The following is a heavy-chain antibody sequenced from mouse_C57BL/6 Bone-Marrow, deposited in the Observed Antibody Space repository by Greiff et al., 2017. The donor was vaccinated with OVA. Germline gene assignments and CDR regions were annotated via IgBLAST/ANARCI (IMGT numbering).Heavy chain of an antibody. CDR1: GYTFTSYW. CDR2: IHPNSGSN. Sequence: QVQLQQPGAELVKPGASVKLSCKASGYTFTSYWMHWVKQRPGQGLEWIGMIHPNSGSNNYNEKFKSKATLTVDKSSSTAYMQLSSLTSEDSAVYYCVTILRPYFDYWGQGTTLTVSS. J-gene: IGHJ2*01. CDR3: VTILRPYFDY. D-gene: IGHD1-1*01. V-gene: IGHV1-64*01.